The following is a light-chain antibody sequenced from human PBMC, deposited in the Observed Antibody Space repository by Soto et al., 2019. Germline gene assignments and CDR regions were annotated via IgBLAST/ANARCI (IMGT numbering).Light chain of an antibody. CDR3: QQYNSYPWT. Sequence: DIQMTQSPSTLSASVGDRVTITCRASHSISSWLAWYQQKPGKAPKLLIHKASSLESGFPSRFSGSGSGTEFTLTISSLQPDDFATYYCQQYNSYPWTFGQGTKVEIK. CDR2: KAS. J-gene: IGKJ1*01. CDR1: HSISSW. V-gene: IGKV1-5*03.